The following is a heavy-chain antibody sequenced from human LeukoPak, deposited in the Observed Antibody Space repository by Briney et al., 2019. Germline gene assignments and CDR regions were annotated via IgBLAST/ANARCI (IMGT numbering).Heavy chain of an antibody. CDR1: GYTFTNYG. CDR3: ATYTNAY. D-gene: IGHD3-16*01. J-gene: IGHJ4*02. CDR2: ISGYNGNT. V-gene: IGHV1-18*01. Sequence: ASVKVSCKASGYTFTNYGISWVRQAPGQGLEWMGWISGYNGNTKYAQKFQGRVTMTEDTSTDTAYMELSSLRSEDTAVYYCATYTNAYWGQGTLVTVSS.